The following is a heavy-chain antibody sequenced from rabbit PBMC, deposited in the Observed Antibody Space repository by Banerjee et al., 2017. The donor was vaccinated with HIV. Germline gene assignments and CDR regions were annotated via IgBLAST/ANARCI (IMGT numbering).Heavy chain of an antibody. CDR1: GIDFSSGYY. V-gene: IGHV1S45*01. D-gene: IGHD8-1*01. CDR3: ARDLHAGSAYYDF. J-gene: IGHJ6*01. CDR2: IYAGSSDST. Sequence: QQQLEESGGGLVKPGGTLTLTCKASGIDFSSGYYMCWVRQAPGKGLEWIACIYAGSSDSTYYARWAKGRFTISKTSSTTVTLQMTSLTAADTATYFCARDLHAGSAYYDFWGPGTLVTVS.